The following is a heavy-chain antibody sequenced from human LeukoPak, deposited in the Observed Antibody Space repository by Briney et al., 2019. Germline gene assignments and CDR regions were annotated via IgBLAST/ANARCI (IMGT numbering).Heavy chain of an antibody. Sequence: PGGSLRLSCAASGFTFSSYWMSWVRQAPGKGLEWVANIKQDGSEKYYVDSVKGRFTISRDNAKNSLYLQMNSLRAEDTAVYYCARDAYYYGSGSSDYYYYYMDVWGKGTTVTVSS. CDR2: IKQDGSEK. D-gene: IGHD3-10*01. J-gene: IGHJ6*03. CDR1: GFTFSSYW. CDR3: ARDAYYYGSGSSDYYYYYMDV. V-gene: IGHV3-7*01.